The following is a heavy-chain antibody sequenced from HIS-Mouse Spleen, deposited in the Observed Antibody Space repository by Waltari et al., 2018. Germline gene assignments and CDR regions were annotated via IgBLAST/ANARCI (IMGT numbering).Heavy chain of an antibody. CDR3: ARVNPNCSSTSCLGQDAFDI. D-gene: IGHD2-2*01. J-gene: IGHJ3*02. CDR1: GGSISSYY. Sequence: QVQLQESGPGLVKPSETLSLTCTVSGGSISSYYWSWIRQPAGKGLEWIGRIYTSGSTNYNPSLKSRVTMSVDTSKNQFSLKLSSVTAADTAVYYCARVNPNCSSTSCLGQDAFDIWGQGTMVTVSS. CDR2: IYTSGST. V-gene: IGHV4-4*07.